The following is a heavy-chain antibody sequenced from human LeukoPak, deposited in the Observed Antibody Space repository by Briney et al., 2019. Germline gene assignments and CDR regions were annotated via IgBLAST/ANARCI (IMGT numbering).Heavy chain of an antibody. CDR2: IWYDGSNK. CDR1: GFTFSSYG. CDR3: ATARNNYDRSGFSALGY. D-gene: IGHD3-22*01. Sequence: GGSLRPSCAASGFTFSSYGMHWVRQAAGKGLEWVAVIWYDGSNKNYADSVKGRFTISRDNSKNTLYLLMDSLRAEDTAVYYCATARNNYDRSGFSALGYWGQGTLVTVSS. V-gene: IGHV3-33*01. J-gene: IGHJ4*02.